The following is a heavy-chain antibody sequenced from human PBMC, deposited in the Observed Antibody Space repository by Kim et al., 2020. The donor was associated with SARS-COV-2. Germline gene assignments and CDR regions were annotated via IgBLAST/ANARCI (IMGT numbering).Heavy chain of an antibody. Sequence: DGGSSYYADSVEGRFTTSRDNANNMVYLQMNSLGVDDTAIYYCTSIFEYWGQGALVTVSS. CDR2: DGGSS. J-gene: IGHJ4*02. D-gene: IGHD3-3*02. CDR3: TSIFEY. V-gene: IGHV3-74*01.